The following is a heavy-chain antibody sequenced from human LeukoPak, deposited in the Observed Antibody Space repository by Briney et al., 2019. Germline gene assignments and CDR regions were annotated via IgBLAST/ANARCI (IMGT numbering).Heavy chain of an antibody. V-gene: IGHV1-2*02. CDR2: INPNSGGT. Sequence: ASVKVSCKASGYTFTSYGISWVRQAPGQGLEWMGWINPNSGGTNYAQKFQGRVTMTRDTSISTAYMELSRLRSDDTAVYYCARALNIVVVPAAPRGWFDPWGQGTLVTVSS. CDR1: GYTFTSYG. D-gene: IGHD2-2*01. CDR3: ARALNIVVVPAAPRGWFDP. J-gene: IGHJ5*02.